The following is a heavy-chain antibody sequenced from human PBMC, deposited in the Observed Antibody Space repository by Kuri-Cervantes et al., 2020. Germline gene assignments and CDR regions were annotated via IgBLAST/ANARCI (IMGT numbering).Heavy chain of an antibody. CDR2: IYPGDSDT. Sequence: KVSCKGSGYSFTSYWIGWVRQMPGKGLEWMGIIYPGDSDTRYSQSFQGQVTISADTSISTAYLQWSSLKASGTAMYYCARPSMGGPRGIEDDFDNWGQGTMVTVSS. CDR1: GYSFTSYW. J-gene: IGHJ3*02. CDR3: ARPSMGGPRGIEDDFDN. D-gene: IGHD6-13*01. V-gene: IGHV5-51*01.